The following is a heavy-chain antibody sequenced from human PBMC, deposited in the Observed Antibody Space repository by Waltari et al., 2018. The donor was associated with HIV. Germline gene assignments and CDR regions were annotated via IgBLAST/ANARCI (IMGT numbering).Heavy chain of an antibody. CDR3: AREKKLGLGGMDV. J-gene: IGHJ6*02. D-gene: IGHD3-16*01. CDR2: INATLGGT. CDR1: GFTFTGNY. V-gene: IGHV1-2*02. Sequence: QDQLVQSGDEVKKPGASVKVSCKASGFTFTGNYIHWVRQAPGQRPEWRAWINATLGGTNTAQKFTGRVTVTRDTSGTTAFMELGELRYDDAAVYYCAREKKLGLGGMDVWGQGTTVIVSS.